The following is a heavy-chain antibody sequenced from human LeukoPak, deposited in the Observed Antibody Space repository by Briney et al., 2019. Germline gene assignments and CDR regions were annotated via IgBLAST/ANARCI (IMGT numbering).Heavy chain of an antibody. D-gene: IGHD3-10*01. J-gene: IGHJ5*02. CDR1: GGSFSGYY. Sequence: SETLSLTCAVYGGSFSGYYWSWIGRPPGKGLEWIGEINHSGSTNYNPSLKSRVTISVDTSKNQFSLKLSSVTAADTAVYYCARGLVRGAWGQGTLVTVSS. CDR3: ARGLVRGA. CDR2: INHSGST. V-gene: IGHV4-34*01.